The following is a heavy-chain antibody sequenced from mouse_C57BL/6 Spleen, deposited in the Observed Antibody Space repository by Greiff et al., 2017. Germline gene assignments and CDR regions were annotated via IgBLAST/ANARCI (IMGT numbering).Heavy chain of an antibody. D-gene: IGHD1-1*01. Sequence: QVQLKQSGAELVKPGASVKISCKASGYAFSSYWMNWVKQRPGKGLEWIGQIYPGDGDTNYNGKFKGKATLTADKSSSTAYMQLSSLTSEDSAVYFCARRSTPVGGYYFDYWGQGTTLTVSS. V-gene: IGHV1-80*01. CDR3: ARRSTPVGGYYFDY. J-gene: IGHJ2*01. CDR1: GYAFSSYW. CDR2: IYPGDGDT.